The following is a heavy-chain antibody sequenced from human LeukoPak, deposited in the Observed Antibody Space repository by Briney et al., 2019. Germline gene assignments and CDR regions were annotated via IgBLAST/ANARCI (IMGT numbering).Heavy chain of an antibody. CDR1: GFTFSSYG. V-gene: IGHV3-33*01. CDR3: AREQYVDTAMVSGFFDY. CDR2: IWYDGSNK. D-gene: IGHD5-18*01. J-gene: IGHJ4*02. Sequence: GGSLRLSCAASGFTFSSYGMHWVRQAPGKELEWVAVIWYDGSNKYYADSVKGRFTISRDNSKNTLYLQMNSLRAEDTAVYYCAREQYVDTAMVSGFFDYWGQGTLVTVSS.